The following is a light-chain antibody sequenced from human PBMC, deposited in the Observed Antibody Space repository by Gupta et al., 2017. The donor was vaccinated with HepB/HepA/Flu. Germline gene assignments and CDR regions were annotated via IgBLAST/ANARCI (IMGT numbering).Light chain of an antibody. CDR1: QSISSY. J-gene: IGKJ4*01. Sequence: DIQMTQSPSSLSASVGDRVTITFRASQSISSYLNWYQQKPGKAPKLLIYAASSLQSGVPSRFSGSGSGTDFTLTISRLQPEDFATYYCQQCDSTPLTFGGGTKVEIK. CDR3: QQCDSTPLT. V-gene: IGKV1-39*01. CDR2: AAS.